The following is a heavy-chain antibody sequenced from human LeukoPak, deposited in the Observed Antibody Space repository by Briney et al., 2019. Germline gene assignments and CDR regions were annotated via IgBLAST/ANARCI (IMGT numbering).Heavy chain of an antibody. D-gene: IGHD5-24*01. J-gene: IGHJ3*02. CDR3: ARVRDGYNDAYDI. CDR2: INPSGGST. Sequence: ASVKVSCKTSGYTFTGYYMHWVRQAPGQGLEWMGIINPSGGSTNYAQNFQARVTMTRDTSTSTVYMELSSLRSEDTAVYYCARVRDGYNDAYDIWGQGTMVTVPS. CDR1: GYTFTGYY. V-gene: IGHV1-46*01.